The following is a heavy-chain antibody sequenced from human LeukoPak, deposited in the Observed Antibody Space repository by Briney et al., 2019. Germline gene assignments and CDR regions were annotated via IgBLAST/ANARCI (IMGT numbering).Heavy chain of an antibody. J-gene: IGHJ4*02. CDR1: GFTFDDYA. V-gene: IGHV3-9*01. Sequence: PGRSLRLSCAASGFTFDDYAMHWVRQAPGKGLEWVSGISWNSGSIGYADSVKGRFTISRDNAKNSLYLQMNSLRAEDTAVYYCAKDRYDILTGYQGLDYWGQGTLVTVSS. CDR2: ISWNSGSI. D-gene: IGHD3-9*01. CDR3: AKDRYDILTGYQGLDY.